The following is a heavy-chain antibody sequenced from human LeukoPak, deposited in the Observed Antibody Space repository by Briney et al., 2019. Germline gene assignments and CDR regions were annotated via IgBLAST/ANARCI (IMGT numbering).Heavy chain of an antibody. D-gene: IGHD6-19*01. Sequence: GGSLRLSCAASGFTFSSYEMNWVRQAPGKGLEWVSYISSSASTIYYADSVKGRFTISRDNAKNSLYLQMNSLRAEDTAVYYCARVARLVSSGWYVDYWGQGTLVTVSS. J-gene: IGHJ4*02. CDR1: GFTFSSYE. CDR2: ISSSASTI. CDR3: ARVARLVSSGWYVDY. V-gene: IGHV3-48*03.